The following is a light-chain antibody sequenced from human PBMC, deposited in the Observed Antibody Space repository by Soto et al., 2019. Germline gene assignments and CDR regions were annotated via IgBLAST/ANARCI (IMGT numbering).Light chain of an antibody. CDR1: QSVSRY. J-gene: IGKJ2*01. CDR2: GAS. V-gene: IGKV3-20*01. Sequence: VLTQSPGTLSLSPGERATLSCRASQSVSRYLVWYQQKPGQAPRLLIYGASSRASGIPDRFSGSGSGTDFTLTINRLGPEDSAVYYCQQFDTSPYTVGQGTKLEIK. CDR3: QQFDTSPYT.